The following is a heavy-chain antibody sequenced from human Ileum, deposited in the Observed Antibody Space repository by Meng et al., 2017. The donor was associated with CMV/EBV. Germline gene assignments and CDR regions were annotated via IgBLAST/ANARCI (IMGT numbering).Heavy chain of an antibody. CDR1: GFTFSSYW. D-gene: IGHD2-15*01. V-gene: IGHV3-74*01. CDR3: ARIFSCHPCYSNQD. J-gene: IGHJ4*02. CDR2: VKSDGSRT. Sequence: GESLKISCAASGFTFSSYWMHWVRQIPGKGLVWVSSVKSDGSRTSYADSVKGRFTISRDNAKNTLYLQMNSLRVEDTAVYYCARIFSCHPCYSNQDWGQGTLVTVSS.